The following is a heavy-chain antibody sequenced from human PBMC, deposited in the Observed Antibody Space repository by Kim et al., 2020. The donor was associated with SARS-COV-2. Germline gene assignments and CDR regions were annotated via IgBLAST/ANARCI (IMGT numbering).Heavy chain of an antibody. V-gene: IGHV3-23*01. CDR3: AKGGLRYFDWLSKGDAFDI. CDR1: GFTFSSYA. Sequence: GGSLRLSCAASGFTFSSYAMSWVRQAPGKGLEWVSAISGSGGSTYYADSVKGRFTISRDNSKNTLYLQMNSLRAEDTAVYYCAKGGLRYFDWLSKGDAFDIWGQGTMVTVSS. CDR2: ISGSGGST. J-gene: IGHJ3*02. D-gene: IGHD3-9*01.